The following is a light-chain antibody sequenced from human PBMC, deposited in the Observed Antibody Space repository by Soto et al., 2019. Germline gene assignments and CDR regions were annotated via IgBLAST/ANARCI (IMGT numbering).Light chain of an antibody. Sequence: DIVMTQSPLSLPVTPGEPASISCRSSQSLLHSNGYNYLYWYLQKPGQSPQLLIYLGSNRASGVPDRFSGSGSGTDFTLKISRVEAEDVGVYYCMQALQNLGFGPGTKVDIK. CDR3: MQALQNLG. CDR1: QSLLHSNGYNY. V-gene: IGKV2-28*01. CDR2: LGS. J-gene: IGKJ3*01.